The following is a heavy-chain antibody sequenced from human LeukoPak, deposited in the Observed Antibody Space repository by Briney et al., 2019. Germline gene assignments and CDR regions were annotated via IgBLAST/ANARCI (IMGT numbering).Heavy chain of an antibody. CDR3: ARDSGYSSSSSDAFDI. D-gene: IGHD6-6*01. V-gene: IGHV1-46*01. CDR2: INPSGGST. CDR1: GYTFTSYY. J-gene: IGHJ3*02. Sequence: ASVKVSCKASGYTFTSYYIHWVQQAPGQGLEWRGIINPSGGSTRYAQKFQGRVTMTRDTSTSTVYMELSSLRSGDTAVYYCARDSGYSSSSSDAFDIWGQGTMVTVSS.